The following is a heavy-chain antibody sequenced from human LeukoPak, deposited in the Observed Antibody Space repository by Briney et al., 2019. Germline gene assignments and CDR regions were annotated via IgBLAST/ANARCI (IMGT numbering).Heavy chain of an antibody. J-gene: IGHJ6*02. V-gene: IGHV1-24*01. D-gene: IGHD3-22*01. CDR1: GYTLTELS. CDR3: ATGSPFFTMIVVGYYGMDV. Sequence: ASVKVSCKVSGYTLTELSMHWVRQAPGKGLEWMGGFDPEDGETIYAQKFQGRVTMTEDTSTDTAYMELSSLRSDDTAVYYCATGSPFFTMIVVGYYGMDVWGQGTTVTVSS. CDR2: FDPEDGET.